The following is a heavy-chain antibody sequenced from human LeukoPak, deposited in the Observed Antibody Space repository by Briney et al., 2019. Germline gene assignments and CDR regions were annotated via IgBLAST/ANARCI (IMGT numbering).Heavy chain of an antibody. CDR2: ISSSSSTI. Sequence: HSGGSLRLSCAASGLTFSSYSMNWVRQAPGKGLEWVSYISSSSSTIYYADSVKGRFTISRDNAKNSLYLQMNSLRAEDTAVYYCAKFCCSSTSWNYMDVWGKGTTVTVSS. V-gene: IGHV3-48*01. CDR1: GLTFSSYS. CDR3: AKFCCSSTSWNYMDV. D-gene: IGHD2-2*01. J-gene: IGHJ6*03.